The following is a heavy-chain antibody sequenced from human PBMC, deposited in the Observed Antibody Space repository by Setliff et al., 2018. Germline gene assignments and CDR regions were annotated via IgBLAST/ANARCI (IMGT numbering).Heavy chain of an antibody. CDR3: ARQGYYNFWSGYSEYYYYYMDV. Sequence: PGGSLRLSCAASGFTFTNYWINWVRQAPGKGLEWIGNVFPSGTTRYNVSLENRLTLSVDTSKNQFSLRLTSATAADTAVYYCARQGYYNFWSGYSEYYYYYMDVWGKGTTVTVSS. J-gene: IGHJ6*03. CDR2: VFPSGTT. CDR1: GFTFTNYW. D-gene: IGHD3-3*01. V-gene: IGHV4-59*08.